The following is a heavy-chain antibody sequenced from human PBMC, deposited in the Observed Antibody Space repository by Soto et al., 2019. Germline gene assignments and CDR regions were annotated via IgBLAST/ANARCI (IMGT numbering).Heavy chain of an antibody. V-gene: IGHV1-18*01. CDR3: ARDEGLEDIVVVVAATGDYYYGMDV. Sequence: ASVKVSCKASGYTFTSYGISWVRQAPGQGLEWMGWISAYNGNTNYAQKLQGRVNMTTDTSTSTAYMELRILRSDDTAVYYCARDEGLEDIVVVVAATGDYYYGMDVWGQGTTVTVSS. D-gene: IGHD2-15*01. CDR2: ISAYNGNT. CDR1: GYTFTSYG. J-gene: IGHJ6*02.